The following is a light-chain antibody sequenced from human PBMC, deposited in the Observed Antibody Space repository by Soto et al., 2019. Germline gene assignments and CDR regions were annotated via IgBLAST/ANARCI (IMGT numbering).Light chain of an antibody. CDR1: QSVPSPY. Sequence: VMTQSPASLCVSPGEGGNLXCRASQSVPSPYHAWYQPEAGQHPRLLTSGTSNRAPGSPHRFSGSGSATDFTRTISRLEPEDFAVYFGQQFGNSPWTFGQGTKVDIK. J-gene: IGKJ1*01. CDR2: GTS. CDR3: QQFGNSPWT. V-gene: IGKV3-20*01.